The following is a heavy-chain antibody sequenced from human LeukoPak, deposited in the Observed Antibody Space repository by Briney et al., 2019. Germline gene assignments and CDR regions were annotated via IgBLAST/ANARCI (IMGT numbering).Heavy chain of an antibody. J-gene: IGHJ4*02. CDR3: ARVSYYYDSSGYVFDY. V-gene: IGHV4-61*02. Sequence: PSETLSLTCTVSGGSIGSGSYYWSWIRQPAGKGLEWIGRIYTSGSTNYNPSLKSRVTISVDTSKNQFSLKLSSVTAADTAVYYRARVSYYYDSSGYVFDYWGQGTLVTVSS. CDR2: IYTSGST. CDR1: GGSIGSGSYY. D-gene: IGHD3-22*01.